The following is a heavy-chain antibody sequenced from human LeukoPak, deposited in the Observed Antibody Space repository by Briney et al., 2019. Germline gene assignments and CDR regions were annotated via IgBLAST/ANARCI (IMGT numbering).Heavy chain of an antibody. CDR2: FDPEDGET. D-gene: IGHD3-22*01. J-gene: IGHJ3*02. CDR1: GYTLTELS. V-gene: IGHV1-24*01. CDR3: ARGPGIVGQWAFDI. Sequence: ASVKVSCKVSGYTLTELSMHWVRQAPGKGLEWMGGFDPEDGETIYAQKFQGRVTMTEDTSTDTVYMELSSLRSEDTAVYYCARGPGIVGQWAFDIWGQGTMVTVSS.